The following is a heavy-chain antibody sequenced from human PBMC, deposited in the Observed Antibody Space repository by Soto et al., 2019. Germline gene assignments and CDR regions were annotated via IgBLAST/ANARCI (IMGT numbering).Heavy chain of an antibody. CDR3: ARWGCSGSNCNLNQRSFDL. CDR1: GFIFNEYG. Sequence: QVQLVESGGGVVQPGRSLRLSCAASGFIFNEYGMHWVRQAPGKGLEWVAVIWYDGSNKYYADSVKGRFTFSRDNSKNTMSLQMNGLRVEDTDVYYCARWGCSGSNCNLNQRSFDLWGQGTLVTVSS. J-gene: IGHJ4*02. CDR2: IWYDGSNK. D-gene: IGHD2-15*01. V-gene: IGHV3-33*03.